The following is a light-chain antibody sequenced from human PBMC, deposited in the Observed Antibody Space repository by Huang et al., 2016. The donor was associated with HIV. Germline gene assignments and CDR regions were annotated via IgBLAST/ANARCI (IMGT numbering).Light chain of an antibody. CDR2: GAS. CDR1: QSVNSN. CDR3: HQYNHWPPWT. V-gene: IGKV3D-15*01. Sequence: EIVMTQSPATLSVSPGERATLSCRASQSVNSNLAWYQHNPGQAPRLLIFGASTRATGIPARFMGSGSGTDFTLTISSLQSEDFAVYYCHQYNHWPPWTFGQGTKVEIK. J-gene: IGKJ1*01.